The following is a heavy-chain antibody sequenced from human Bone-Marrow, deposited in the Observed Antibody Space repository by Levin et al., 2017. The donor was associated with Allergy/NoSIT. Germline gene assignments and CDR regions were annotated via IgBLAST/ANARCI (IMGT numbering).Heavy chain of an antibody. J-gene: IGHJ4*02. V-gene: IGHV3-48*02. CDR1: GFTISNYG. CDR2: ITSRTDSV. Sequence: GGSLRLSCAASGFTISNYGMNWVRQAPGKGLEWLSYITSRTDSVYYADSVKGRFTVSRDIAKSSFYLQMNSLRDEDTALYYCARDTWGGPDYWGQGTLVRVSS. D-gene: IGHD1-26*01. CDR3: ARDTWGGPDY.